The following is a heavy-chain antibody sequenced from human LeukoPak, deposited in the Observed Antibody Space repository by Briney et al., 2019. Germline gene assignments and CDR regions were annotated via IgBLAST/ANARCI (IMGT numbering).Heavy chain of an antibody. J-gene: IGHJ3*02. CDR2: IDWDDDK. CDR1: GFSLSTSGMR. Sequence: SGPALVKPTQTLTLTCTFSGFSLSTSGMRVSWIRQPPGKALEWRARIDWDDDKFYSTSLKTRLTISKDTSKNQVVLTMTNMDPVDTATYYCARSLGYCSSTSCSQDAFDIWGQGTMVTVSS. V-gene: IGHV2-70*04. CDR3: ARSLGYCSSTSCSQDAFDI. D-gene: IGHD2-2*01.